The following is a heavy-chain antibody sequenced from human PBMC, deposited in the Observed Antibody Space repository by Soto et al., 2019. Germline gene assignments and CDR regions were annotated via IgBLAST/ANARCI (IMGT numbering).Heavy chain of an antibody. CDR2: ISAYNGNT. CDR3: ARSKVLWDFWSGYYYGAVPRYGMDV. D-gene: IGHD3-3*01. J-gene: IGHJ6*02. CDR1: GYTFTSYG. Sequence: ASVKVSCKASGYTFTSYGISWVRQAPGQGLEWMGWISAYNGNTNYAQKLQGRVTMTTDTSTSTAYMELRSLRSDDTAVYYCARSKVLWDFWSGYYYGAVPRYGMDVWGQGTTVTAP. V-gene: IGHV1-18*01.